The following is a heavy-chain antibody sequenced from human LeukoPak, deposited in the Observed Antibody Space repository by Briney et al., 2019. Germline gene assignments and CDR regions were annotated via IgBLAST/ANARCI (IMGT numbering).Heavy chain of an antibody. D-gene: IGHD6-6*01. CDR3: ARASSIAARRQRGYYYYYMDV. V-gene: IGHV4-34*01. CDR2: INHSGST. CDR1: GGSFSGYY. Sequence: SETLSLTCAVYGGSFSGYYWSWIRQPPGKGLEWIGEINHSGSTNYNPSLKSRVTISVDTSKNQFSLKLSSVTAADTAVYYCARASSIAARRQRGYYYYYMDVWGKGTTVTVSS. J-gene: IGHJ6*03.